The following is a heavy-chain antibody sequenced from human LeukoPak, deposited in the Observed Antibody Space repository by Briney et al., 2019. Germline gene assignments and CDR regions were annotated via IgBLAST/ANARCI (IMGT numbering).Heavy chain of an antibody. CDR2: ISVDSSTI. CDR3: ARDSGSYGFSAFDI. D-gene: IGHD1-26*01. Sequence: GGSLRLSCAASGMPFNGYCMNWVRQAPGKGLEWISYISVDSSTIYYADSVKGRFTISRDNAKNSLYLQMNSLRAEDTAVYYCARDSGSYGFSAFDIWGQGTMVTVSS. J-gene: IGHJ3*02. V-gene: IGHV3-48*04. CDR1: GMPFNGYC.